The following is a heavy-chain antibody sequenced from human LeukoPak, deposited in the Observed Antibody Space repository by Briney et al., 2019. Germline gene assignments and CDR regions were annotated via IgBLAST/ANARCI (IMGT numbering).Heavy chain of an antibody. CDR2: ISSSSSYI. V-gene: IGHV3-21*01. Sequence: GGSLRLSCAASGFAFSSYSMNWVRQAPGKGLEWVSSISSSSSYIYYADSVKGRFTISRDNAKNSLYLQMNSLRAEDMAVYYCARAVPYYYGSGSYSPFYYYYYMDVWGKGTTVTVSS. D-gene: IGHD3-10*01. CDR1: GFAFSSYS. J-gene: IGHJ6*03. CDR3: ARAVPYYYGSGSYSPFYYYYYMDV.